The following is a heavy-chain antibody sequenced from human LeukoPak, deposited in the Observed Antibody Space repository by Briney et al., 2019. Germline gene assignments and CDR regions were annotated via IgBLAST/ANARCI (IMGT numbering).Heavy chain of an antibody. CDR3: TKDVFDFGGYFEL. CDR2: ISWNSASI. V-gene: IGHV3-9*01. J-gene: IGHJ2*01. D-gene: IGHD3-16*01. CDR1: GFIFDVYA. Sequence: GGSLRLSCAASGFIFDVYAMHWLRKAPGKGLEWVSGISWNSASIGYADSVKGRFTISRDNAKNSLYLQMNSLRTEDTAFYYCTKDVFDFGGYFELWGRGTLVTAAS.